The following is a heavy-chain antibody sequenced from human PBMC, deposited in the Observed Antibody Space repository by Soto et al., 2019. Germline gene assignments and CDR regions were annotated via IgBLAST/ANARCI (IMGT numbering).Heavy chain of an antibody. V-gene: IGHV1-3*01. Sequence: QVQLVQSGAEVKKPGASVKVSCKASGYTFTSYAMHWVRQAPGQRLEWMGWINAGNGNTKYSQKFQGRVTITRDTSASTAYMELSSLRSEDTAVYYCARWAYCGGDCYCLDYWGQGTLVTVSS. D-gene: IGHD2-21*02. CDR2: INAGNGNT. CDR3: ARWAYCGGDCYCLDY. CDR1: GYTFTSYA. J-gene: IGHJ4*02.